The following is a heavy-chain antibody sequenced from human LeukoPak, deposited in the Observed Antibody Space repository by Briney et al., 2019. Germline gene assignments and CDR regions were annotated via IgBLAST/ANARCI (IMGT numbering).Heavy chain of an antibody. D-gene: IGHD5-24*01. CDR2: IYYSGSS. Sequence: PSETLSLSCTVSGGSISSYYWSWIRQHPGKGLEWIGYIYYSGSSYYNPSLKSRVTISVDTSKNQFSLKLTSVTAADTAVYYCARGEMATTYYFDFWGQGTLVTVSS. CDR3: ARGEMATTYYFDF. J-gene: IGHJ4*02. V-gene: IGHV4-59*06. CDR1: GGSISSYY.